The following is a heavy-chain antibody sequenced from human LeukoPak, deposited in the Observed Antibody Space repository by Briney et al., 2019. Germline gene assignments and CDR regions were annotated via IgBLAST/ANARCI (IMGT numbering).Heavy chain of an antibody. D-gene: IGHD2-2*01. CDR2: INAVGST. J-gene: IGHJ4*02. CDR1: GFIVSSTY. CDR3: ARGEGASISRRYFDY. Sequence: GGSLRLSCAASGFIVSSTYLNWVRQAPGKGLEWVSFINAVGSTCYADSVKGRFTISRDNSKNTVDLRMNSLRADDTAVYYCARGEGASISRRYFDYWGQGALVIVSS. V-gene: IGHV3-66*01.